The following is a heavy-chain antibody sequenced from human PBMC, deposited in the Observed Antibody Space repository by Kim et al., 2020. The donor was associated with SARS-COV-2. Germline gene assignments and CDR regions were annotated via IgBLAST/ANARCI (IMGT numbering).Heavy chain of an antibody. V-gene: IGHV3-49*03. J-gene: IGHJ5*02. CDR2: IRSKAYGGAT. CDR1: GFTFADYA. CDR3: TRANFDWFGFDP. D-gene: IGHD3-9*01. Sequence: GGSLRLSCTASGFTFADYAMSWFRQAPGKGLEWVGFIRSKAYGGATENAASVKGRFTISRDDSKSIAYLQMNSLKTEDTAVYFCTRANFDWFGFDPWGQGTLVTVSP.